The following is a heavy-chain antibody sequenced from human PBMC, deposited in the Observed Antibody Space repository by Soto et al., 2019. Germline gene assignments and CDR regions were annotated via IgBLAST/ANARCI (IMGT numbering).Heavy chain of an antibody. D-gene: IGHD1-1*01. V-gene: IGHV3-13*01. CDR3: VRETGFTTTSDAFNI. CDR2: IGTGGDT. Sequence: EVQLVESGGGLVQPGGSLRLSCAASGFTFSGSDMNWVRHTRGKGLEWVSGIGTGGDTYYADSVRGRFTISREDAKGSLYLQMNSLRVEDTAVYYCVRETGFTTTSDAFNIWGQGTMVTFSS. J-gene: IGHJ3*02. CDR1: GFTFSGSD.